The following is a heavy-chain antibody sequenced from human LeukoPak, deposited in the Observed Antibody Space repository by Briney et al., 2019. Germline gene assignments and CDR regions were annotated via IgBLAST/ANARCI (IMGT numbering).Heavy chain of an antibody. CDR2: ISSSSSYI. V-gene: IGHV3-21*01. D-gene: IGHD1-26*01. J-gene: IGHJ3*02. CDR3: ARDHEEWELYDAFDI. CDR1: GFTFSSYS. Sequence: PGGSLRLSCAASGFTFSSYSMNWVRQAPGKGLEWVSSISSSSSYIYYADSVKGRFTISRDNAKNSLYLQMNSLRAEDTAVYYCARDHEEWELYDAFDIWGQGTMVTVSS.